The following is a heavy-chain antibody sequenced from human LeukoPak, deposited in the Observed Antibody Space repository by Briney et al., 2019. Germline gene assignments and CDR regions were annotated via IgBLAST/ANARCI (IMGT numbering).Heavy chain of an antibody. CDR1: GFTFSSYA. D-gene: IGHD3-16*02. V-gene: IGHV3-23*01. J-gene: IGHJ4*02. CDR2: IGGSGSTT. CDR3: ARADYDYVWGSYRQYYFDY. Sequence: GGSLRLSCAASGFTFSSYAMSWVRQAPGEGLEWVSAIGGSGSTTYYADSVKGRFTISRDNAKNSLYLQMNSLRAEDTAVYYWARADYDYVWGSYRQYYFDYWGQGTLVTVSS.